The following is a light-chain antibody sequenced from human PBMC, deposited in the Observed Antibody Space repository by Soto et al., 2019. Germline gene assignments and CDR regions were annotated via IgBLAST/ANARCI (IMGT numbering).Light chain of an antibody. J-gene: IGKJ1*01. CDR2: GAS. CDR1: QSVDSAF. V-gene: IGKV3-20*01. Sequence: ELVLTQSPGSLSLSLGERATLSCRASQSVDSAFFAWYQQKPGQPPRLLMYGASRRATGIPDRFSGSGSGTDFTLTISRLEPGDFAVYYWEQYASSLTFGQGTKVEI. CDR3: EQYASSLT.